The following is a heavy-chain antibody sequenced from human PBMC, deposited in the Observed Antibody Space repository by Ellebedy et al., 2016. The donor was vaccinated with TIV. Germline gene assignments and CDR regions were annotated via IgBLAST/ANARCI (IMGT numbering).Heavy chain of an antibody. CDR3: AKDQEWLVQGYLDY. Sequence: GGSLRLSXAVSGFTFSSYGMHWVRQAPGKWLEWVAVILYDGSNKYYADSVKGRFTISRDNSKHTMYLQMNSLRAEDTDVYYFAKDQEWLVQGYLDYWGQGTLVTVSS. V-gene: IGHV3-30*18. J-gene: IGHJ4*02. D-gene: IGHD6-19*01. CDR2: ILYDGSNK. CDR1: GFTFSSYG.